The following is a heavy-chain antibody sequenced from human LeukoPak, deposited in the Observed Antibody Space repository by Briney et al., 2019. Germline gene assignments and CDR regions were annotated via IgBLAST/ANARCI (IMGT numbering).Heavy chain of an antibody. J-gene: IGHJ4*02. D-gene: IGHD3-22*01. CDR1: GFTFSSYE. CDR2: ISSSGSIM. V-gene: IGHV3-48*03. Sequence: PGGSLRLSCVVSGFTFSSYEMNWVRQAPGKGLEWVSYISSSGSIMYYAESVKGRFTISRDNAKNSLYLQMYSLRADGTAVYYCARDGFDYYDSSGYYYFDSWGQGTLVTVSS. CDR3: ARDGFDYYDSSGYYYFDS.